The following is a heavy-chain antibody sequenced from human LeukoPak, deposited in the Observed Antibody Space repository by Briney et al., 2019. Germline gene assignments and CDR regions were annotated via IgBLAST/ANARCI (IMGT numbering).Heavy chain of an antibody. J-gene: IGHJ4*02. V-gene: IGHV1-69-2*01. CDR1: GYNFIANS. CDR3: AVGRGFAHGRLEE. CDR2: FHPPDDEA. Sequence: ASVKISCKTSGYNFIANSIHWVRQAPGKGLEWGGRFHPPDDEAKYLERFEGSIAITADTSTDTSYLELKGLTSDDTALYFCAVGRGFAHGRLEEWGQGTLITVSS. D-gene: IGHD5-12*01.